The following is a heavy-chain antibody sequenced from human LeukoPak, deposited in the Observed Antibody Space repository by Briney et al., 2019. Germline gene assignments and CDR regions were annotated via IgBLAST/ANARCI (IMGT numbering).Heavy chain of an antibody. Sequence: GGSLTHFCAPSGLTLDDYAMLWVRQAPGRDLAWVSLITWDGGNNYYADSVKGRFTISRDNSKNSLYLQMNSLRAEDTALYYCAKDGMVYAPDFYYYYMDVWGKGTTVTVSS. D-gene: IGHD2-8*01. V-gene: IGHV3-43D*03. CDR1: GLTLDDYA. CDR3: AKDGMVYAPDFYYYYMDV. CDR2: ITWDGGNN. J-gene: IGHJ6*03.